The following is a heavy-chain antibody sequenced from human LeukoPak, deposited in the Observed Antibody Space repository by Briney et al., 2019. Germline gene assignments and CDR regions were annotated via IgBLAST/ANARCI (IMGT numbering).Heavy chain of an antibody. CDR2: IIPIFGTA. Sequence: SVKVSCKASGGTFSSYAISWVRQAPGQGLEWMGGIIPIFGTANYAQKFQGRVTITADKSTSTAYMELSSLRSEDTAVYYCAKHYDSSGYYYFDYWGQGTLVTVSS. J-gene: IGHJ4*02. V-gene: IGHV1-69*06. CDR3: AKHYDSSGYYYFDY. CDR1: GGTFSSYA. D-gene: IGHD3-22*01.